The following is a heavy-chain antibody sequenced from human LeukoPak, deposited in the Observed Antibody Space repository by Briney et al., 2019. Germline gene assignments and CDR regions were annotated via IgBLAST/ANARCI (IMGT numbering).Heavy chain of an antibody. CDR3: ARDKQPGDY. J-gene: IGHJ4*02. D-gene: IGHD5-18*01. V-gene: IGHV4-59*01. Sequence: PSETLSLTCTVSGGSISSYYWGWIRQPPGKGLEWIGYIYYSGSTTHNPSLNSRVTISVDTPKNQFSLKLSSVTAADTAVYYCARDKQPGDYWGQGTLVTVSS. CDR2: IYYSGST. CDR1: GGSISSYY.